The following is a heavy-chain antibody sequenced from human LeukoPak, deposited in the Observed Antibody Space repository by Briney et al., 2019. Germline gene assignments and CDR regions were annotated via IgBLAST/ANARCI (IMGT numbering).Heavy chain of an antibody. CDR3: ARARKYCSSTSCYFDY. V-gene: IGHV3-30*07. Sequence: GRSLRLSCAASAFTFTSHAMHCDRPAPGKGLEWAAVISYEGSNQYYADAVRGRFTISRDNSKSTLYLQMNSLRAEDTAVYYCARARKYCSSTSCYFDYCGQGTRVTVSS. D-gene: IGHD2-2*01. J-gene: IGHJ4*02. CDR1: AFTFTSHA. CDR2: ISYEGSNQ.